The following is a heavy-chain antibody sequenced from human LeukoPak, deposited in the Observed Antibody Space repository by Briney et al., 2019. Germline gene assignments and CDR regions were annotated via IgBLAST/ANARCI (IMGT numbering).Heavy chain of an antibody. D-gene: IGHD5-18*01. CDR1: GGSISSSSYY. V-gene: IGHV4-39*01. CDR3: TSGYFDHTFDY. CDR2: IYFTGNT. Sequence: SETLSLTCTVSGGSISSSSYYWGWIRQPPGKGLEWIGTIYFTGNTYYNPSLKTRVTISVDTSKDQFSLKLSSVTAADTAIYFCTSGYFDHTFDYWGQGALVTVSS. J-gene: IGHJ4*02.